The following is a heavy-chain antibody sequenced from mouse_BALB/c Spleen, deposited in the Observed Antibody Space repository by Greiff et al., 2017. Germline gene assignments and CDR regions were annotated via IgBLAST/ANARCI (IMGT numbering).Heavy chain of an antibody. V-gene: IGHV7-3*02. Sequence: EVQRVESGGGLVQPGGSLRLSCATSGFTFTDYYMSWVRQPPGKALEWLGFIRNKANGYTTEYSASVKGRFTISRDNSQSILYLQMNTLRAEDSATYYCARDIYDYTYWGQGTLVTVSA. J-gene: IGHJ3*01. CDR3: ARDIYDYTY. D-gene: IGHD2-4*01. CDR2: IRNKANGYTT. CDR1: GFTFTDYY.